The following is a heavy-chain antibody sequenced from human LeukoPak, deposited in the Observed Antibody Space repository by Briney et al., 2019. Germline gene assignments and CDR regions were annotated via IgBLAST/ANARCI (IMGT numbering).Heavy chain of an antibody. D-gene: IGHD2-2*01. J-gene: IGHJ3*02. CDR1: GFIFSDYS. CDR2: ISSDSGYI. V-gene: IGHV3-21*01. Sequence: PGGSLRLSCAASGFIFSDYSMNWVRQAPGKGLEWVSSISSDSGYIYYADSVRGRFTVSRDNAKSSLFLQMNSLRDDDTAVYYCASEGRGYCSSTSCLEDAFDIWGQGTMVTVSS. CDR3: ASEGRGYCSSTSCLEDAFDI.